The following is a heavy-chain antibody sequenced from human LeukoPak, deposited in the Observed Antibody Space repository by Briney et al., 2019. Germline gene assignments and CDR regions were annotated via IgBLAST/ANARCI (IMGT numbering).Heavy chain of an antibody. CDR1: GFTFSSYA. J-gene: IGHJ1*01. CDR2: ISGSGGST. V-gene: IGHV3-23*01. Sequence: GGSLRLSCAASGFTFSSYAMSWVRQAPGKGLEWVSAISGSGGSTYYADSVKGRFTISRDNSKNTLYLQMNSLRAEDTAVYYCAKEGYCSTTSCSRQYFQHWGQGTLVTVSS. D-gene: IGHD2-2*01. CDR3: AKEGYCSTTSCSRQYFQH.